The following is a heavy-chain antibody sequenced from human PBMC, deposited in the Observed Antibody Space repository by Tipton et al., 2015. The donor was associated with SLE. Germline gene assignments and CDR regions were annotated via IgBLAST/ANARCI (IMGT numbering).Heavy chain of an antibody. V-gene: IGHV4-59*01. J-gene: IGHJ5*02. CDR2: IYHRGST. CDR1: GGSISDYF. Sequence: TLSLTCSISGGSISDYFWSWIRQPPGKGLEWIGFIYHRGSTHYNPSLKSRVTLSLDTSKSQFSLRLSSVTAADTAVYYCARGRDWFDPWGQGTLVTVSS. CDR3: ARGRDWFDP.